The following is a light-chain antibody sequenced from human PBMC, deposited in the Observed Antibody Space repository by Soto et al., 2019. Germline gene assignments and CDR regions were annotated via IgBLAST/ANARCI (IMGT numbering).Light chain of an antibody. CDR2: DAS. J-gene: IGKJ2*01. V-gene: IGKV1-27*01. Sequence: DIQMTQSPSSLSASVGDRVTITCRASQDISNFLAWYQQKRGKVPKLLVYDASTLQSGVPTRFSGSGSGTHFTHTISSLQPEDVASYYCQEYNSLLYTFGQGTKLEIK. CDR3: QEYNSLLYT. CDR1: QDISNF.